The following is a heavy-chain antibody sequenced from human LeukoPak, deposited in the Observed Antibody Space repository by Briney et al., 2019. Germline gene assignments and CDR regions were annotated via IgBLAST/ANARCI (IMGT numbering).Heavy chain of an antibody. Sequence: PSETLSLTCAVYGGSFSGYYWGWIRQPPGKGLEWIGSIYYSGSTYYNPSLKSRVTISVDTSKNQFSLKLSSVTAADTAVYYCARVGGITMIVVLITDAFDIWGQGTMVTVSS. D-gene: IGHD3-22*01. CDR3: ARVGGITMIVVLITDAFDI. V-gene: IGHV4-34*01. CDR2: IYYSGST. J-gene: IGHJ3*02. CDR1: GGSFSGYY.